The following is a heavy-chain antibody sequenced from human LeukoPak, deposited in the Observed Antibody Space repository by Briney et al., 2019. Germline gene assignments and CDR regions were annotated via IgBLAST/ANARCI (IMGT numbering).Heavy chain of an antibody. CDR3: ARDEWGAAAAN. V-gene: IGHV3-48*01. J-gene: IGHJ4*02. Sequence: GGSLRLSCAASGFTFSTYSMGWVRQAPGKGLEWVSYISRSSSTIYYADSVKGRFTISRDNAENSLYLQMNSLRAEDTALYYCARDEWGAAAANWGQGTLVTVSS. D-gene: IGHD6-13*01. CDR2: ISRSSSTI. CDR1: GFTFSTYS.